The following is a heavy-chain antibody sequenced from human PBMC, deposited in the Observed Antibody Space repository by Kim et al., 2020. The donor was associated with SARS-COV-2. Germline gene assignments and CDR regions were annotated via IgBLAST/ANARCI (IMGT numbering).Heavy chain of an antibody. CDR2: ITWNSGSA. D-gene: IGHD6-13*01. Sequence: GGSLRLSCAASGFTFRDYAMHWVRQVPGKGPEWVSGITWNSGSADYADSVRGRFTVSRDNAKNSLYLQMNSLRVEDTAVYYCARDSVGYSGGQSYFDYWG. J-gene: IGHJ4*01. CDR1: GFTFRDYA. V-gene: IGHV3-9*01. CDR3: ARDSVGYSGGQSYFDY.